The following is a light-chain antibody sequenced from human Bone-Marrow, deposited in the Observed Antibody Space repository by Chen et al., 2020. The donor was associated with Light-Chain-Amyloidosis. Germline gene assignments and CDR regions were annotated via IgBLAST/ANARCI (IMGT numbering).Light chain of an antibody. CDR1: QTVDSN. CDR2: ATS. Sequence: DIQMTKPPSSLSAPVGDRVTITCRASQTVDSNLHWFQQKPGKAPKRLIYATSHVQKGGPSRFIGSGSGADFTLTIRRLQPEDFATYICQQTYSTPTTFGPGIKVDIK. V-gene: IGKV1-39*01. CDR3: QQTYSTPTT. J-gene: IGKJ3*01.